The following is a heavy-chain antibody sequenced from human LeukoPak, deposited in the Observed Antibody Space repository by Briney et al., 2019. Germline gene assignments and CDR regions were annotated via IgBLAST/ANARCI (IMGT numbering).Heavy chain of an antibody. V-gene: IGHV3-33*06. CDR1: GFTFNNYA. J-gene: IGHJ4*02. Sequence: GGSLRLSCAASGFTFNNYAMHWVRQAPGKGLERVAIIWYDGSNKYYADSVKGRFTISRDNSKNTLYLQMNSLRAEDTAVYYCAKDKDYYGSGSPDYWGQGTLVTVSS. CDR2: IWYDGSNK. CDR3: AKDKDYYGSGSPDY. D-gene: IGHD3-10*01.